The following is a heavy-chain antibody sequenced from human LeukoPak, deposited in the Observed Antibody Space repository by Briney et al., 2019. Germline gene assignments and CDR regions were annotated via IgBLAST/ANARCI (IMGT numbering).Heavy chain of an antibody. CDR2: ISGSGGST. CDR3: ARDGRAAAGRRWLDY. CDR1: GFSVSSNY. D-gene: IGHD6-13*01. V-gene: IGHV3-23*01. Sequence: GGSLGLSCAASGFSVSSNYMSWVRQAPGKGLEWVSAISGSGGSTYYADSVKGRFTISRDNSKNTLYLQMNSLRAEDTAVYYCARDGRAAAGRRWLDYWGQGTLVTVSS. J-gene: IGHJ4*02.